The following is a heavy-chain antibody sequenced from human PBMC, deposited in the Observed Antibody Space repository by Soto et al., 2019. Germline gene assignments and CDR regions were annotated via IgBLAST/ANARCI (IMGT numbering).Heavy chain of an antibody. Sequence: QVQLVQSGGEVKKPGASVKVSCKASGNTFMSYSFSWVRQALGQGLEWMGWISAYNGKTDYALKVQDRVIMTRDTVTSTVYMELTSLTSDDTAVYFCARHGVGSFWYFDIWGRGTLVSVSS. V-gene: IGHV1-18*01. CDR3: ARHGVGSFWYFDI. CDR2: ISAYNGKT. J-gene: IGHJ2*01. D-gene: IGHD1-26*01. CDR1: GNTFMSYS.